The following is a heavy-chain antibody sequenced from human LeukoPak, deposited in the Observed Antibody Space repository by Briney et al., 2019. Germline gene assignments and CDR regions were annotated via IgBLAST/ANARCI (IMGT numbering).Heavy chain of an antibody. J-gene: IGHJ4*02. CDR3: ARDTDYGDFTTAFDY. CDR2: ISSSGSTI. V-gene: IGHV3-48*04. Sequence: GGSLRLSCAASGFTFSSYGMNGVRQAPGGRGVGVLYISSSGSTIYYADSVKGRFTISRDNAKNSLYLQMNSLRAEDTAVYYCARDTDYGDFTTAFDYWGQGTLVTVSS. CDR1: GFTFSSYG. D-gene: IGHD4-17*01.